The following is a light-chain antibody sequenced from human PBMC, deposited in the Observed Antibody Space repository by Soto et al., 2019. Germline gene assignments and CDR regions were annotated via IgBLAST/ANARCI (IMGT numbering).Light chain of an antibody. J-gene: IGKJ4*01. V-gene: IGKV3-11*01. Sequence: EIVLTQSPATLSLSPGERATLSCRASQSINRHLAWYRQKPGQAPRLLIYDASNRATGIPARFSGSGSGTDFTLTIRSLEPEDFGVYYCQQRSNWPPVTFGGGTQVEIK. CDR1: QSINRH. CDR3: QQRSNWPPVT. CDR2: DAS.